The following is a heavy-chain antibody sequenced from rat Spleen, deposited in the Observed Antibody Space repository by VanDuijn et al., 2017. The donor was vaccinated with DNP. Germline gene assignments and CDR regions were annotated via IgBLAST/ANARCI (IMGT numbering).Heavy chain of an antibody. CDR2: INTDGGST. CDR3: AKGGDYGYNLYAMDA. D-gene: IGHD1-9*01. V-gene: IGHV5-58*01. J-gene: IGHJ4*01. Sequence: EVHLVETGGGLVQPGRSLKLSCVASGFTFSSYWMYWIRQAPGKGLEWVASINTDGGSTYYPDSVKGRITISRDNAENTVYLQMNSLRSEDTATYYCAKGGDYGYNLYAMDAWGQGTSVTVSS. CDR1: GFTFSSYW.